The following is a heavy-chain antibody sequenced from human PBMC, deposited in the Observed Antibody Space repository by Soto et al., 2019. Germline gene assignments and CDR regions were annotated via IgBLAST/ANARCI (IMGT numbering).Heavy chain of an antibody. CDR3: AKCHPSRTNGVIAGTVMSDY. CDR1: GFTFSSYA. V-gene: IGHV3-23*01. CDR2: ISGSGGST. J-gene: IGHJ4*02. D-gene: IGHD2-8*01. Sequence: EVQLLESGGGLVQPGGSPRLSCAASGFTFSSYAMSWVRQAPGKGLEWVSAISGSGGSTYYADSVKGRFTISRDNSKNTLYLQMNSLRAEDTAVYYCAKCHPSRTNGVIAGTVMSDYWGQGTLVTVSS.